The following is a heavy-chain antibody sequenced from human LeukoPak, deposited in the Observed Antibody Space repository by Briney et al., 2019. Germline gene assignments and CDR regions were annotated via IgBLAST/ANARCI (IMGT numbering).Heavy chain of an antibody. Sequence: GGSLRLSCAASGFTVSSNYMSWVRQAPGKGLEWVSYISSSGSTIYYADSVKGRFTISRDNAKNSLYLQMNSLRAEDTAVYYCARGGGPHPYYFVYWGQGTLVTVSS. D-gene: IGHD3-16*01. J-gene: IGHJ4*02. V-gene: IGHV3-11*04. CDR1: GFTVSSNY. CDR3: ARGGGPHPYYFVY. CDR2: ISSSGSTI.